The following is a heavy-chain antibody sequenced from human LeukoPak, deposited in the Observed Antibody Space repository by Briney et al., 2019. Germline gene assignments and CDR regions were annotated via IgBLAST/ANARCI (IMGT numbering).Heavy chain of an antibody. Sequence: PSETLSLTCTVSGGSISSYYWSWIRQPPGKGLEWIGSIYYSGSTYYNPSLKSRVTISVDTSKNQFSLKLSSVTAADTAVYYCARHRFTGALDYWGQGTLVTVSS. CDR1: GGSISSYY. CDR3: ARHRFTGALDY. CDR2: IYYSGST. V-gene: IGHV4-59*05. D-gene: IGHD1-26*01. J-gene: IGHJ4*02.